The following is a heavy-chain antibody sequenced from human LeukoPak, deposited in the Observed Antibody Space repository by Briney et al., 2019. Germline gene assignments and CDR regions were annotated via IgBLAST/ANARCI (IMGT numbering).Heavy chain of an antibody. Sequence: GGSLRLSCAASGFTFSNYAMTWVRQAPGKGLEWVSSISGSGGVTYYAESVEGRFTISRDNAKNPLYLQMNSLRAEDTAVYYCAREAEEAFDIWGQGTMVTVSS. J-gene: IGHJ3*02. D-gene: IGHD1-14*01. V-gene: IGHV3-23*01. CDR2: ISGSGGVT. CDR1: GFTFSNYA. CDR3: AREAEEAFDI.